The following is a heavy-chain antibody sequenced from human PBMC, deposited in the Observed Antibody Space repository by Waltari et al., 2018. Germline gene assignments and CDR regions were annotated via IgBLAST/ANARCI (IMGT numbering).Heavy chain of an antibody. CDR3: VLEWLRRRGDAFDI. D-gene: IGHD5-12*01. J-gene: IGHJ3*02. CDR2: IYSGGST. Sequence: EVQLVETGGGLIQPGGSLRLSCAASGFTVSSNYMSWVRPAPGKGLEWVSVIYSGGSTYYADSVKGRFTISRDNSKNTLYLQMNSLRAEDTAVYYCVLEWLRRRGDAFDIWGQGTMVTVSS. V-gene: IGHV3-53*02. CDR1: GFTVSSNY.